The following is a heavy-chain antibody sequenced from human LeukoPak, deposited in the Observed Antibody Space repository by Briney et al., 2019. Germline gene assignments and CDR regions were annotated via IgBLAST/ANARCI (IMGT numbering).Heavy chain of an antibody. Sequence: GRSLRLSCAASGFTFSSYGMHWVRQAPGKGLEWVAVIWYDGSNKYYADSVKGRFTISRDNSKNTLCLQMNSLRVEDTAVYYCARGPDGRTNFHYYGMDVRGQGTTVTVSS. J-gene: IGHJ6*02. V-gene: IGHV3-33*01. CDR2: IWYDGSNK. D-gene: IGHD1-26*01. CDR3: ARGPDGRTNFHYYGMDV. CDR1: GFTFSSYG.